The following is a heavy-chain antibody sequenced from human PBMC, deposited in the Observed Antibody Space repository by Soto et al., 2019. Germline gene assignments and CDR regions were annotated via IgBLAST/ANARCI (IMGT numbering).Heavy chain of an antibody. J-gene: IGHJ4*02. CDR3: ARDGDVVTGGPVGDY. Sequence: EVQLVESGGGLVQPGGSLRLSCAASGFTVSSSYMSWVRQAPGKGLEWVSVMLRGGITDYADSVKGRFTMSRDDSKNTVSLQMSSLRAEDTAVYYCARDGDVVTGGPVGDYWGQGTLVTVSS. CDR2: MLRGGIT. D-gene: IGHD3-9*01. V-gene: IGHV3-53*01. CDR1: GFTVSSSY.